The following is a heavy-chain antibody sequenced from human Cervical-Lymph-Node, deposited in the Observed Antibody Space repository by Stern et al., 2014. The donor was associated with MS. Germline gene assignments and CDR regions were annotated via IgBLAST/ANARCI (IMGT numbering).Heavy chain of an antibody. V-gene: IGHV3-21*01. D-gene: IGHD3-16*01. Sequence: EVQLEESGGGLVKPGGSLRVSCAASGFSFSFYAMNWVRQAPGKGLEWVSYISHNGDYIAYGDSVRGRFTISRDNARNSLYLQMNSLRAADTAVYYCARYEDAYDAFDIWGQGTLVTVSS. CDR2: ISHNGDYI. CDR1: GFSFSFYA. CDR3: ARYEDAYDAFDI. J-gene: IGHJ3*02.